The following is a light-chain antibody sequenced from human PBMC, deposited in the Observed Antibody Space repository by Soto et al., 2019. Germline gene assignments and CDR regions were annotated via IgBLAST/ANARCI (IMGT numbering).Light chain of an antibody. Sequence: DIQMTQSTSSLSASVGDRVTITCRASQDIDNYLAWYQQKPGRAPKLLIYSASTLQSGVPSRFSGSGSGTDFTLTISSLQPEDGATYYCQKYDNGIHTFGPGTTVDIK. J-gene: IGKJ3*01. CDR2: SAS. V-gene: IGKV1-27*01. CDR1: QDIDNY. CDR3: QKYDNGIHT.